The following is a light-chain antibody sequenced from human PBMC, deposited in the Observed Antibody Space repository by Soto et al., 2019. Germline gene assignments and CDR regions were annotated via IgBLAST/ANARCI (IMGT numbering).Light chain of an antibody. J-gene: IGLJ1*01. Sequence: QSVLTQPASVSGSPGQSITISCTGTSSDVGNYKYVSWYQQHPGKAPKLMIYEVSNRPSGVSNRFSGSKSGNTASLTISGLQAEYETDYYCFSYISSGRYVFGNGTKVTV. CDR3: FSYISSGRYV. V-gene: IGLV2-14*01. CDR2: EVS. CDR1: SSDVGNYKY.